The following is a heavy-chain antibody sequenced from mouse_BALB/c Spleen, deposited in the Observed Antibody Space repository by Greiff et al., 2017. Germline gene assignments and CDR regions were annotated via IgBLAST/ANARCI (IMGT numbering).Heavy chain of an antibody. D-gene: IGHD2-1*01. CDR3: ARRSGDGKGFYAMDY. V-gene: IGHV1S137*01. J-gene: IGHJ4*01. CDR2: ISTYYGDA. CDR1: GYTFTDYA. Sequence: QVQLQQSGAELVRPGVSVKISCKGSGYTFTDYAMHWVKQSHAKSLEWIGVISTYYGDASYNQKFKGKATMTVDKSSSTAYMELARLTSEDSAIYYCARRSGDGKGFYAMDYWGQGTSVTVSS.